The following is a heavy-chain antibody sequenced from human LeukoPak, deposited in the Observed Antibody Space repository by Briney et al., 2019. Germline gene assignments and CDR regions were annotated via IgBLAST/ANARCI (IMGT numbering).Heavy chain of an antibody. CDR2: ISAYNGNT. Sequence: ASVKVSCKVSGYTLTELSMHWVRQAPGQGLEWMGWISAYNGNTNYAQKLQGRVTMTTDTSTSTAYMELRSLRSDDTAVYYCARRGFLEWSLDAFDIWGQGTMVTVSS. D-gene: IGHD3-3*01. CDR1: GYTLTELS. CDR3: ARRGFLEWSLDAFDI. V-gene: IGHV1-18*01. J-gene: IGHJ3*02.